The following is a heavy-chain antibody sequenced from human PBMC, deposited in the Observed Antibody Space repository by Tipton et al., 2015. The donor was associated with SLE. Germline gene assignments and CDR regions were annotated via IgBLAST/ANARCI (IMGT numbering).Heavy chain of an antibody. CDR2: IYYSGRT. V-gene: IGHV4-59*01. D-gene: IGHD1-26*01. CDR3: ARDLVGYFDY. CDR1: GGSISSYY. Sequence: TLSLTCTVTGGSISSYYWSWIRQPPGKGLEWIGYIYYSGRTNYNPSLKSRVTISVDTSKNQFSLKLSSVTAADTAVYYCARDLVGYFDYWGQGTPVTVS. J-gene: IGHJ4*02.